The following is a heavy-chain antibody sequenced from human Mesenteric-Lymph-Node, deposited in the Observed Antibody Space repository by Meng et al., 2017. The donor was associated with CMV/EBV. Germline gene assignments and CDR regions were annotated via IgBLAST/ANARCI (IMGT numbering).Heavy chain of an antibody. CDR3: AKDKRFLEWLLPNNWFDP. V-gene: IGHV3-23*01. CDR2: ISGSGGST. CDR1: GFTFSSYA. Sequence: GESLKISCAASGFTFSSYAMSWVRQAPGKGLEWVSAISGSGGSTYYADSVKGRFTISRDNSKNTLYLQMNSLRAEDTAVYYCAKDKRFLEWLLPNNWFDPWGQGTLVTVSS. J-gene: IGHJ5*02. D-gene: IGHD3-3*01.